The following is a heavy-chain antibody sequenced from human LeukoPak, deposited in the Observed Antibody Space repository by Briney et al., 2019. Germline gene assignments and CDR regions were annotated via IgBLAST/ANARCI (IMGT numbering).Heavy chain of an antibody. CDR1: GGSISSYY. J-gene: IGHJ4*02. V-gene: IGHV4-59*01. Sequence: SETLSLTCTVSGGSISSYYWSWIRQPPGKGLEWIGYIYYSGSTNYNPSLKSRVTISVDTSKNQFSLKLSSVTAADTAVYYCARDNSIWFGGYYFDYWGQGTLVTVSS. D-gene: IGHD3-10*01. CDR2: IYYSGST. CDR3: ARDNSIWFGGYYFDY.